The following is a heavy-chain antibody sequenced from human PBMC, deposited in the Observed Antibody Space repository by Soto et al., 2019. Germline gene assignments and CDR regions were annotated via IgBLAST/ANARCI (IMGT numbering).Heavy chain of an antibody. J-gene: IGHJ4*02. CDR2: IVPIFGPA. D-gene: IGHD6-13*01. CDR3: ARPSYSSSWLPNLDY. CDR1: GGTFNNYA. Sequence: VQLVQSGAEVRMPGSSVKVSCKASGGTFNNYAIHWVRQAPGQGLEWMGGIVPIFGPAKYAQKFRGRVRITEDDSTSTAYMELSSLTSEDTAIYYCARPSYSSSWLPNLDYWGQGTLVTVSS. V-gene: IGHV1-69*01.